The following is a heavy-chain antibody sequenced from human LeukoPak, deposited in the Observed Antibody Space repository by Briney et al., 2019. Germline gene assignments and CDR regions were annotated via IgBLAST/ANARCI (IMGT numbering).Heavy chain of an antibody. CDR1: GGSFSSYF. Sequence: PSETLSLTCGVYGGSFSSYFWTWIRQSPAKGLEWIGEINQSGDTGYNPSLKSRANISIDTSRSQFSLTLSSVTAADTAMYYCARVLGIAVVPGATEDNYFDPWGQGTLVVVSS. D-gene: IGHD2-2*01. CDR3: ARVLGIAVVPGATEDNYFDP. CDR2: INQSGDT. V-gene: IGHV4-34*01. J-gene: IGHJ5*02.